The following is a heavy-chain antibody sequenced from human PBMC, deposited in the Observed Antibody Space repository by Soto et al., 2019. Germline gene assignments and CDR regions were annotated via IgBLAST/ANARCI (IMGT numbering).Heavy chain of an antibody. CDR3: AHDSHGGNTYFDL. J-gene: IGHJ4*02. Sequence: VQLQESGPGLVRPSETLSLTCTVSGGSISSGNFYWSWIRQPPGKGLEWIGDIYFSGSTSYRPSRTSRLTISLNTSNNQFSLKLASVTGADTAVYYCAHDSHGGNTYFDLWGQGALVTVSS. CDR2: IYFSGST. D-gene: IGHD1-26*01. CDR1: GGSISSGNFY. V-gene: IGHV4-30-4*01.